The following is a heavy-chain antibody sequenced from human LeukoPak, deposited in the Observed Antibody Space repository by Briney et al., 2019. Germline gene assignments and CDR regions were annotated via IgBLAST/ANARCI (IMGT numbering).Heavy chain of an antibody. J-gene: IGHJ4*02. CDR1: GFTFSNYE. V-gene: IGHV3-48*03. Sequence: GGSLRLSCAASGFTFSNYEMNWVRQAPGKGLEWVSYTSTSGGTIYYADSVKGRFTISRDNAKNSLYLQMNSLRAEDTAVYYCAREYYQIDYWGQGTLVTVSS. D-gene: IGHD2-2*01. CDR2: TSTSGGTI. CDR3: AREYYQIDY.